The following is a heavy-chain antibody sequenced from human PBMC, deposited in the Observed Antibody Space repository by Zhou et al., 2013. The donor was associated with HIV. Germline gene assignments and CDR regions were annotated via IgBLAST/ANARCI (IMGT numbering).Heavy chain of an antibody. CDR3: ARDAARNWKRALDF. Sequence: QVQLVQSGPEVKKPGASVKVSCKASGYTFNNYGISWVRQAPGRGLEWMGWSGNNRNTKYAQKFQDRVTLTTDTSTSTAYMEVRSLRPDDTAVFFCARDAARNWKRALDFWGQGTRVTVSS. CDR2: SGNNRNT. J-gene: IGHJ3*01. V-gene: IGHV1-18*01. CDR1: GYTFNNYG. D-gene: IGHD1-20*01.